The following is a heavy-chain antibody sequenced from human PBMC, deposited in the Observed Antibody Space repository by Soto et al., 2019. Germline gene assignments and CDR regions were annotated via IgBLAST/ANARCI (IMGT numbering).Heavy chain of an antibody. CDR1: GDTISTGGYT. D-gene: IGHD6-19*01. J-gene: IGHJ6*02. CDR2: TYHSGNP. V-gene: IGHV4-30-2*01. Sequence: SETLSLTSDVSGDTISTGGYTWAWIRQPPGKALEWIGHTYHSGNPYYNPSLKSRVTISVDKSKNQFSLKLSSVTAADTAVYYCARDLAVAGHGYYYGMDVWGQGTTVTVSS. CDR3: ARDLAVAGHGYYYGMDV.